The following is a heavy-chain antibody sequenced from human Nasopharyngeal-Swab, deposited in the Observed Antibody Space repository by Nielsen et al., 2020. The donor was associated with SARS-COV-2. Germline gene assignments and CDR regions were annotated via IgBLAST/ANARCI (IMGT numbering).Heavy chain of an antibody. CDR3: TTVAGSYGRFDY. J-gene: IGHJ4*02. Sequence: ASVKVSCKASGGNIRNFAIIWVRQAPGLGLEWVGGFDPEDGETIYAQKFQGRVTMTEDTSTDTAYMELSSLTSEDTAVYYCTTVAGSYGRFDYWGQGTLVTVSS. V-gene: IGHV1-24*01. CDR1: GGNIRNFA. D-gene: IGHD1-26*01. CDR2: FDPEDGET.